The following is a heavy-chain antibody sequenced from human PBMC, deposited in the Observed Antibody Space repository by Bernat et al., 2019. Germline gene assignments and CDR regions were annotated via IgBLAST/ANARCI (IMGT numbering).Heavy chain of an antibody. V-gene: IGHV3-33*01. CDR1: GFTFSSYG. CDR3: ARGRRALARASDY. Sequence: QVQLVESGGGVVQPGRSLRLSCAASGFTFSSYGMHWVRQAPGKGLEWVAVIWYDGSNKYYADSVKGRFTISRDNSKNSLYLQMNSLRAEDTAVYYCARGRRALARASDYWGQGTLVTVSS. D-gene: IGHD3-10*01. J-gene: IGHJ4*02. CDR2: IWYDGSNK.